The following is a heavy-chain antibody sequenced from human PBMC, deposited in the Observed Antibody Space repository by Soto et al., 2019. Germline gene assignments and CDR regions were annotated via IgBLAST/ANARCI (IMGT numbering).Heavy chain of an antibody. V-gene: IGHV3-43*01. J-gene: IGHJ4*02. D-gene: IGHD3-10*01. CDR1: GFTFDDYT. CDR3: AKDQGRSITIYSFDY. Sequence: GGSLRLSCAASGFTFDDYTMHWVRRAPGKGLEWVSLISWDGGSTYYADSVKGRFTISRDNSKNSLYLQMNSLRTEDSSLYYCAKDQGRSITIYSFDYWGQGTLVTVSS. CDR2: ISWDGGST.